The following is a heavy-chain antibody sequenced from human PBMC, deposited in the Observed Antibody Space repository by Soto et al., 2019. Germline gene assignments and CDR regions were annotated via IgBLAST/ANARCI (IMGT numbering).Heavy chain of an antibody. CDR1: GFNFDNYG. CDR3: AKDRVGGTFYTPLAF. V-gene: IGHV3-30*18. J-gene: IGHJ4*02. CDR2: ITYDGSFQ. Sequence: LRLSCQASGFNFDNYGMHWVRQAPGKGLEGVAVITYDGSFQYCADSVKGRFTISRDNSKNTLSLHLNTLKPEDTAVYHCAKDRVGGTFYTPLAFWGQGTLVTVSS. D-gene: IGHD1-7*01.